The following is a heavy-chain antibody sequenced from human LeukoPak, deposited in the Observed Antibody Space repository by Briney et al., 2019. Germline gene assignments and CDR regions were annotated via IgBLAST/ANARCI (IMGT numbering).Heavy chain of an antibody. CDR3: AREASGNYHVFDS. V-gene: IGHV3-11*04. Sequence: PGGSLRLSCEASGFSFSNYFMSWIRQAPGKGLEWVSYITNSGRSTNYADAVEGRFTISRDNAKKSVYLEMTDLRAEDTAVYYCAREASGNYHVFDSWGQGTLVTVSS. J-gene: IGHJ4*02. CDR1: GFSFSNYF. D-gene: IGHD1-26*01. CDR2: ITNSGRST.